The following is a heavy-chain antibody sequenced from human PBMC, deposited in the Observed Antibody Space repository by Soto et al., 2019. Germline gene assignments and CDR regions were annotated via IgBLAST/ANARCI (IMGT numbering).Heavy chain of an antibody. D-gene: IGHD3-16*01. J-gene: IGHJ6*02. CDR3: ARNTFSRYYGMDV. CDR1: GYTFTSYG. CDR2: ISSYSLKA. V-gene: IGHV1-18*01. Sequence: QVQLVQSGAAVKKPGAAVQVSCKASGYTFTSYGITWVRQAPGQGLEWMGWISSYSLKANNAQKFEGRVTMTTDTSTSTAYMELGSLRSDDTAVYYCARNTFSRYYGMDVWGQGPSVTVSS.